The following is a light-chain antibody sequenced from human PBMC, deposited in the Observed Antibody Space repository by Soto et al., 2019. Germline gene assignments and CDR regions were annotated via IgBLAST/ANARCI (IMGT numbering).Light chain of an antibody. CDR1: QSLAFG. J-gene: IGKJ1*01. CDR2: HAS. V-gene: IGKV3-15*01. CDR3: QHYDDWRGT. Sequence: VVTQSPATLSVSPGERATLSCRASQSLAFGLAWYQQKSGQAPRLLIYHASTRATGIPARFSGSGSGTELTLTIAGLQSEDFAVYYCQHYDDWRGTFGQGTKVEIK.